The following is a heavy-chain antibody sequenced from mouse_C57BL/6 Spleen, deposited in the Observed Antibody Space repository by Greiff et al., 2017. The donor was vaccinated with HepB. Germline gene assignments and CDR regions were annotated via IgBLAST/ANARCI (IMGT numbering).Heavy chain of an antibody. CDR1: GYTFTSYW. V-gene: IGHV1-69*01. CDR2: IDPSDSYT. CDR3: ARGGVIFTRAMDY. J-gene: IGHJ4*01. D-gene: IGHD2-12*01. Sequence: QVQLQQPGAELVMPGASVKLSCKASGYTFTSYWMHWVKQRPGQGLEWIGEIDPSDSYTNYNQKFKGKSTLTVDKSSSTAYMQLSSLTSEDSAVYDCARGGVIFTRAMDYWGQGTSVTVSS.